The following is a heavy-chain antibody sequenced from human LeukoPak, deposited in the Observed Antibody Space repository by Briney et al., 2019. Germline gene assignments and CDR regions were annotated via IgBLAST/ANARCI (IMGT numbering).Heavy chain of an antibody. J-gene: IGHJ4*02. D-gene: IGHD6-19*01. CDR2: IYYSGST. CDR1: GGSISRYY. V-gene: IGHV4-59*08. Sequence: SETLSLTCTVSGGSISRYYWSWIRQPPGKGLEWIGYIYYSGSTNYNPSLKSRVTISVDTSNNQFSLKLSSVTAADTAVYYCARTRGAGPGGHFDYWGQGTLVTVSS. CDR3: ARTRGAGPGGHFDY.